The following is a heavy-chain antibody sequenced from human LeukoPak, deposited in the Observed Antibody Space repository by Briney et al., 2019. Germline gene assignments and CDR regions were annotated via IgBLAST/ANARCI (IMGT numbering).Heavy chain of an antibody. CDR1: GGSISSSNW. CDR3: ARVLRYFDWVFDP. D-gene: IGHD3-9*01. V-gene: IGHV4-4*02. CDR2: IYHSGSP. J-gene: IGHJ5*02. Sequence: SGTPSLSCAVSGGSISSSNWWSWVGQPPGRGLEWIGEIYHSGSPNYSPSLKSRVTISVHKSMKLCSLKLSSVTAADTAVYYCARVLRYFDWVFDPWGQGTLVTVSS.